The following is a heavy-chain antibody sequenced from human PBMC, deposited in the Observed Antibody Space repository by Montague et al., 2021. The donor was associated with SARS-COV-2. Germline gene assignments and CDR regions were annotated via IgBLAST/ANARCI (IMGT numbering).Heavy chain of an antibody. Sequence: SETLSLTCTVSGVSVTDYYWSWIRQPPGKGLEWVGDVLYNKGTNFNPSLKSRVATSVDTSKNQFSLRLTSVTAADTAFYYYVRHPHYDGLNGPPDFWDQGTLVTVSS. CDR1: GVSVTDYY. D-gene: IGHD3-9*01. J-gene: IGHJ4*02. CDR2: VLYNKGT. V-gene: IGHV4-59*08. CDR3: VRHPHYDGLNGPPDF.